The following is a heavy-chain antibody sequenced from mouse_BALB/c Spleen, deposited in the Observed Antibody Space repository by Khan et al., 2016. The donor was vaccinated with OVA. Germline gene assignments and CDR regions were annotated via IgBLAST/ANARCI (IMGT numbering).Heavy chain of an antibody. J-gene: IGHJ3*01. CDR3: ARGDGFAY. V-gene: IGHV5-6-5*01. CDR1: GFTFSNYA. CDR2: ISSGDST. Sequence: EVELVESGGGLVKPGGSLKLSCAASGFTFSNYAMSWVRQSPEKRLEWVASISSGDSTYYPDSVKGRFTISRDNARNILYLQMSTLRSEDTTMYYCARGDGFAYWGQGTLVTVSA.